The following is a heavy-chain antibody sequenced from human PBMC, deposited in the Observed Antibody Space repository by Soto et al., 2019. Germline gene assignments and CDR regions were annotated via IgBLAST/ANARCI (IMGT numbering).Heavy chain of an antibody. CDR3: ERRRHDPPYWMDV. CDR1: GYTFTSYD. J-gene: IGHJ6*02. D-gene: IGHD2-8*02. Sequence: QVQLVQSGAEVKKPGASVKVSCKASGYTFTSYDINWVRQATGQGLERLGWMNPNSGNTGYAQKCQGKHTMSRNTSKTTDYIELRSQKSEDTAEYYCERRRHDPPYWMDVWGQGTTVTVCS. V-gene: IGHV1-8*01. CDR2: MNPNSGNT.